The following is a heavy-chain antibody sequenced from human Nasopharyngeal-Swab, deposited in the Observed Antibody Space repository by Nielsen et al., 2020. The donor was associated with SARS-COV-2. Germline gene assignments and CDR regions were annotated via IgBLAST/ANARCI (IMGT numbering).Heavy chain of an antibody. D-gene: IGHD3-22*01. CDR3: ARHYYDSSPDAFDI. CDR2: MNPNSGNT. V-gene: IGHV1-8*03. Sequence: ASVKVSCKASGYTFTGYYMHWVRQAPGQGLEWMGWMNPNSGNTGYAQKFQGRVTITRNTSISTAYMELSSLRSEDTAVYYCARHYYDSSPDAFDIWGQGTMVTVSS. CDR1: GYTFTGYY. J-gene: IGHJ3*02.